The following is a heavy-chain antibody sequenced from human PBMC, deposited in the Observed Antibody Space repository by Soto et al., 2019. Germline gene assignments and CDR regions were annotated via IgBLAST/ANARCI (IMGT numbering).Heavy chain of an antibody. CDR3: ARDIGVWFGDLLGFDP. Sequence: SETLSLTCTVSGGSISSGGYYWSWIRQHPGKGLEWIGYIYYSGSTYYNPSLKSRVTISVDTSKNQFSLKLSSVTAADTAVYYCARDIGVWFGDLLGFDPWGQGTLVTVSS. J-gene: IGHJ5*02. CDR2: IYYSGST. CDR1: GGSISSGGYY. D-gene: IGHD3-10*01. V-gene: IGHV4-31*03.